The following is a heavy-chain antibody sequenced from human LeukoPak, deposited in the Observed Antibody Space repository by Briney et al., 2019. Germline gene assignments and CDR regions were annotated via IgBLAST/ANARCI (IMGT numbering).Heavy chain of an antibody. CDR3: ARVRYYDSSAGDFDY. J-gene: IGHJ4*02. CDR2: INPNSGGT. CDR1: GYTLTGYY. V-gene: IGHV1-2*02. Sequence: ASVKVSCKASGYTLTGYYMHGVRQAPGQGLEWMGWINPNSGGTNYAQKFQGRVTMTRDTSISTAYMELSRLRSDDTAVYYCARVRYYDSSAGDFDYWGQGTLVTVSS. D-gene: IGHD3-22*01.